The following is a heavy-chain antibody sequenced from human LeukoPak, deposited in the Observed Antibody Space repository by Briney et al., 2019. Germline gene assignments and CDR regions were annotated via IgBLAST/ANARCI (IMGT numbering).Heavy chain of an antibody. Sequence: KPSETLSLTCSVSGMSITSRHYWGWIRPTPGKGLEWIGSTSHSDSPYYNPSLERRVTISLDTSRNLFSLKLTSVTAADTAVYFCARDFGETSLPNWFDPWGQGTLVIVSS. V-gene: IGHV4-38-2*02. J-gene: IGHJ5*02. CDR2: TSHSDSP. CDR3: ARDFGETSLPNWFDP. D-gene: IGHD3-16*01. CDR1: GMSITSRHY.